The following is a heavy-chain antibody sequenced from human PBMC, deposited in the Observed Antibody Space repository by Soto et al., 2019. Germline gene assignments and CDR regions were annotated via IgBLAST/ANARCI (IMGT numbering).Heavy chain of an antibody. CDR3: ARASTSYYYDSSGYPQGGFDP. V-gene: IGHV4-31*03. CDR1: GGSISSGGYY. CDR2: IYYSGST. J-gene: IGHJ5*02. Sequence: QVQLQESGPGLVKPSQTLSLTCTVSGGSISSGGYYWSWIRQHPGKGLEWIGYIYYSGSTYYNPSLKSRVTISVDTSKTQFSLKLSSVTAADTAVYYCARASTSYYYDSSGYPQGGFDPWGQGTLVTVSS. D-gene: IGHD3-22*01.